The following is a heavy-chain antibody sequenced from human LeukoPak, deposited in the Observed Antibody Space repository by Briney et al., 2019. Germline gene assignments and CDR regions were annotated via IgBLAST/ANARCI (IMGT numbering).Heavy chain of an antibody. J-gene: IGHJ4*02. CDR2: ISTSSTFI. D-gene: IGHD1-26*01. CDR3: ARAGGTYYPFDY. Sequence: GGSLRLSCAASGFTFSSYSMNWVRQAPGKGLGWVSSISTSSTFIYYADSVKGRFTISRDNAKNSLFLQMNSLRAEDTAVYYCARAGGTYYPFDYWGQGTLVTVSS. CDR1: GFTFSSYS. V-gene: IGHV3-21*01.